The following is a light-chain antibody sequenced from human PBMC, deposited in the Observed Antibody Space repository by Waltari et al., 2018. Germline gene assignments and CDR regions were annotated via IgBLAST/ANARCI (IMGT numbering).Light chain of an antibody. CDR1: QSVSTY. CDR3: QQYYFIPLT. J-gene: IGKJ4*01. V-gene: IGKV1-8*01. CDR2: AAS. Sequence: AIRMTQSPSSLSASTGDRVTITCRASQSVSTYLAWYQQKPGKAPKLLIYAASTLQRGVPSRFSGSGSGTDFTLTISSLQAEDVAVYYCQQYYFIPLTFGGGTKVDIK.